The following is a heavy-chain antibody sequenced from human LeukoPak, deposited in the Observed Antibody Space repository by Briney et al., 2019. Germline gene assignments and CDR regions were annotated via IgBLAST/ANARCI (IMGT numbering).Heavy chain of an antibody. V-gene: IGHV4-31*03. CDR3: ARYVISVGAFDI. CDR2: IYYSGST. CDR1: GGSISSGGYY. Sequence: PSETLSLTCTVSGGSISSGGYYWSWIRQHPGKGLEWIGYIYYSGSTYYNPSLKSRVTISVDTSKNQFSLKLSSVTAADTAVYYCARYVISVGAFDIWGQGTMVTVSS. J-gene: IGHJ3*02. D-gene: IGHD5/OR15-5a*01.